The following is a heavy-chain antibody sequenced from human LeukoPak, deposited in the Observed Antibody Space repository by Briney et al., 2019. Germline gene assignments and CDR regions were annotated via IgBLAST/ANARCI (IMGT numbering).Heavy chain of an antibody. J-gene: IGHJ3*02. CDR1: GGSISSSNW. CDR2: IYHSGST. V-gene: IGHV4-4*02. Sequence: SETLSLTCTVSGGSISSSNWWSWVRQPPGKGLEWTGEIYHSGSTNYNPSLKSRVTMSVDKSKNQFSLKLSSVTAADTAVYYCARKGYGDPGVFDIWGQGTMVTVSS. D-gene: IGHD4-17*01. CDR3: ARKGYGDPGVFDI.